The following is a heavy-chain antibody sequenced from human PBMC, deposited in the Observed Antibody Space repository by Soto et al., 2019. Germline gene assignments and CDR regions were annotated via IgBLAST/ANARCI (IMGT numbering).Heavy chain of an antibody. V-gene: IGHV4-39*01. CDR3: ARAYGDYVFDY. CDR2: IFYSGST. J-gene: IGHJ4*02. D-gene: IGHD4-17*01. Sequence: PSETLSLTCTVSGGSISSSSYCWGWIRQPPGKGLEWIGSIFYSGSTYYNPSLKSRVTISVDTSKNQFSLKLTSVTAADTAVYYCARAYGDYVFDYWGQGTLVTVS. CDR1: GGSISSSSYC.